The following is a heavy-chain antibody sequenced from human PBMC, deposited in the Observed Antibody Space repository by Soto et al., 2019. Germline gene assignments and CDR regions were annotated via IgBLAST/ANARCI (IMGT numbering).Heavy chain of an antibody. Sequence: ASVKVSCKVSGYTLTELSMHWVRQAPGKGLEWMGGFDPEDGETIYAQKFQGRVTMTEDTSTDTAYMELSSLRSEDTAVYYCATLFYDSGSYYLFDYWGQGTLVTVSS. CDR3: ATLFYDSGSYYLFDY. J-gene: IGHJ4*02. D-gene: IGHD3-10*01. CDR2: FDPEDGET. CDR1: GYTLTELS. V-gene: IGHV1-24*01.